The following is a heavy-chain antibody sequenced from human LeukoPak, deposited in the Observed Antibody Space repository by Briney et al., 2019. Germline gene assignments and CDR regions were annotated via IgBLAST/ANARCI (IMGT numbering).Heavy chain of an antibody. J-gene: IGHJ4*02. D-gene: IGHD5-12*01. CDR2: INSDESST. CDR1: GFTFSSYW. V-gene: IGHV3-74*01. CDR3: AKSPARWLRDEILVY. Sequence: PGGSLRLSCAASGFTFSSYWMHWVRQAPGKGLVWASRINSDESSTTYADSVKGRFTISRDNSENTLYLQMNSLRAEDTAVYYCAKSPARWLRDEILVYWGQGTLVTVSS.